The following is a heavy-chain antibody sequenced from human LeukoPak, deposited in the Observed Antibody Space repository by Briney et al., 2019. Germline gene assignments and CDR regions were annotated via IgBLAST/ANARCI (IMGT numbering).Heavy chain of an antibody. Sequence: GGSLRLSCAASGFTFSSYWMHWVRQAPGKGLEWVSAISGSGGSTYYADSVKGRFTISRDNSKNTLYLQMNSLRAEDTAVYYCAKGKIAAAGMGDYWGQGTLVTASS. V-gene: IGHV3-23*01. J-gene: IGHJ4*02. CDR2: ISGSGGST. CDR1: GFTFSSYW. D-gene: IGHD6-13*01. CDR3: AKGKIAAAGMGDY.